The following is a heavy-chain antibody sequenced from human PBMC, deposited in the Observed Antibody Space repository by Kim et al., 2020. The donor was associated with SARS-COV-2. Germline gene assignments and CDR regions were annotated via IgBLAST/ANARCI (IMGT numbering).Heavy chain of an antibody. CDR1: GFTFSSYG. J-gene: IGHJ4*02. CDR2: ISYDGSNK. V-gene: IGHV3-30*18. Sequence: GGSLRLSCAASGFTFSSYGMHWVRQAPGKGLEWVAVISYDGSNKYYADSVKGRFTISRDNSKNTLYLQMNSLRAEDTAVYYCAKEFPVAGTSPGGAFDYWGQGTLVTVSS. D-gene: IGHD6-19*01. CDR3: AKEFPVAGTSPGGAFDY.